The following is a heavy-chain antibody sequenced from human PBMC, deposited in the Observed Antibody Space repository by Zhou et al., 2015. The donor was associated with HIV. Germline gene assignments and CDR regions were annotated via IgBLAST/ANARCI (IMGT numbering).Heavy chain of an antibody. CDR1: GVSISRYY. V-gene: IGHV4-59*01. D-gene: IGHD2-15*01. Sequence: QVLLQESGPRVVKPSETLFVSCDVSGVSISRYYWNWVRLAPGKKPEWIGYINDSGDPRARYNPSFQSRATISVDTTNYYFWLRLTSATAADTATYFCAGMSTPGKNYVVNWFDPWGRGTLVIVSS. CDR2: INDSGDPRA. CDR3: AGMSTPGKNYVVNWFDP. J-gene: IGHJ5*02.